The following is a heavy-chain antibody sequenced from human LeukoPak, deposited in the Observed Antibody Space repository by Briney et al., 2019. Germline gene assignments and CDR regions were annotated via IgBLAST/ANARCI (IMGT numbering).Heavy chain of an antibody. CDR2: ISSSSSYI. Sequence: GGSLRLSCAASGFTFSSYSMNWVRQAPGKGLEWVSSISSSSSYIYYADSVKGRFTISRDNAENSLYLQMNSLRAEDTAVYYCARGREYSFDAFDIWGQGTMVTVSS. CDR1: GFTFSSYS. D-gene: IGHD5-18*01. J-gene: IGHJ3*02. V-gene: IGHV3-21*01. CDR3: ARGREYSFDAFDI.